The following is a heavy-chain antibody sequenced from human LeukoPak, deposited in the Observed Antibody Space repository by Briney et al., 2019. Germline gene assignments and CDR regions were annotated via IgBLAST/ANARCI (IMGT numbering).Heavy chain of an antibody. J-gene: IGHJ4*02. V-gene: IGHV3-33*01. CDR2: IWSDGSNK. D-gene: IGHD1-14*01. CDR1: GFSFSSYG. Sequence: GGSLRLSCAASGFSFSSYGMHWARQAPGKGLEWVAVIWSDGSNKYYADSVKGRFTISRDNSKNTLYLQMNSLRAEDTAVYYCLTPAGWVNYWGQGTLVTVSS. CDR3: LTPAGWVNY.